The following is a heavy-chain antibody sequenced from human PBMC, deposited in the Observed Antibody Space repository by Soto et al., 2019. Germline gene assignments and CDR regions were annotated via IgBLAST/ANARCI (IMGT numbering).Heavy chain of an antibody. V-gene: IGHV3-23*01. J-gene: IGHJ4*02. D-gene: IGHD4-4*01. CDR2: ISASGSNG. Sequence: EVKLLDSGGGLVQPGGSLRLSCAASGFTFSTYVMAWVRQSPGRGLEWVSGISASGSNGFYTDSVKGRFIISRDNSKNTMYLQMNSLRVDDTALYFCAKGDSDYYFDSLGQGTLVTVSS. CDR1: GFTFSTYV. CDR3: AKGDSDYYFDS.